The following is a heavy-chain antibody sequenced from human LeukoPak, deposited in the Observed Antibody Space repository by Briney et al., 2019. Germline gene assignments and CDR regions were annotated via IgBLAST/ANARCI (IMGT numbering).Heavy chain of an antibody. CDR1: GYTFTSYG. V-gene: IGHV1-18*01. CDR3: ARSSKLLWFGDDFDY. CDR2: ISAYNGNT. J-gene: IGHJ4*02. Sequence: GASVKVSCKASGYTFTSYGISWVRQAPGQGLEWMGWISAYNGNTNYAQKLQGRVTMTTDTSTSTAYMELRSLRSDDTAVYYCARSSKLLWFGDDFDYWGQGTLVTVSS. D-gene: IGHD3-10*01.